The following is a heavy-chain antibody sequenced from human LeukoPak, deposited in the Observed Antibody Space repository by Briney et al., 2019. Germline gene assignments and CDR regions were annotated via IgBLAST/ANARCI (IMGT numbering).Heavy chain of an antibody. CDR3: ALGLIVGGVYYGMDV. CDR2: INHSGST. Sequence: SETLSLTCAVYGGSFSGYYWSWIRQPPGKGLEWIGEINHSGSTNYNPSLKSRVTISVDTSKNQFSLKLSSVTAADTAVYYCALGLIVGGVYYGMDVWGQGITVTVSS. J-gene: IGHJ6*02. V-gene: IGHV4-34*01. D-gene: IGHD1-26*01. CDR1: GGSFSGYY.